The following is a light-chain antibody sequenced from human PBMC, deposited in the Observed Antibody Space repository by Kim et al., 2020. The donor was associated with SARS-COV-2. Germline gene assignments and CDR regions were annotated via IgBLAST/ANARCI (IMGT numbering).Light chain of an antibody. J-gene: IGKJ4*02. Sequence: EIVSTQSPGTLSLSPGERATLSCRASQSVSSSYLAWYQQKPGQAPRLLIYGASSRATGIPDRFSGSGSGTDFTLTISRLEPEDFAVYYCQQYGSSFGGGTKLEI. CDR2: GAS. V-gene: IGKV3-20*01. CDR3: QQYGSS. CDR1: QSVSSSY.